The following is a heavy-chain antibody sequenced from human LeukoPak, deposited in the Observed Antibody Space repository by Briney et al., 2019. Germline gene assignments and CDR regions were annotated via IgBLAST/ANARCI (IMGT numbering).Heavy chain of an antibody. CDR3: ARAKLEYSGSYFDFDY. V-gene: IGHV4-59*01. CDR1: GGSISSYY. Sequence: SETLSLTCTVSGGSISSYYWSWIRQPPGKGLEWIGYIYYSGSTNYNPSLKSRVTISVDTSKNQFSLKLSSVTAADTAVYYCARAKLEYSGSYFDFDYWGQGTLVTVSS. CDR2: IYYSGST. D-gene: IGHD1-26*01. J-gene: IGHJ4*02.